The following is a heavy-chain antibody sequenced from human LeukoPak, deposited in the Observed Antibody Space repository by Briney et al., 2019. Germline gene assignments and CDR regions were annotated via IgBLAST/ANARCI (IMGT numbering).Heavy chain of an antibody. D-gene: IGHD1-1*01. CDR1: GFTSSSYA. J-gene: IGHJ4*02. Sequence: GGSLRLSCAASGFTSSSYAMSWVRQAPGKGLEWVSAISGSGGSTYYADSVKGRFTISRDNSKNTLYLQMNSLRAEDTAVYYCAKGPGNWIENLDHWGQGTLVTVSS. V-gene: IGHV3-23*01. CDR3: AKGPGNWIENLDH. CDR2: ISGSGGST.